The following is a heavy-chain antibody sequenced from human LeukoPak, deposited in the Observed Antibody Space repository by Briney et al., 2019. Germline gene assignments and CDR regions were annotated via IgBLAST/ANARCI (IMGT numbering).Heavy chain of an antibody. CDR3: AREPVVPAAFDY. J-gene: IGHJ4*02. V-gene: IGHV4-34*01. CDR2: INHSGST. Sequence: SETLSLTCAVYGGSFSGYYWSWIRQPPGKGLEWIGEINHSGSTNYNPSLKSRVTISVDTSKNQFSLKLSSVTAADTAVYYCAREPVVPAAFDYWGQGTLVTVSS. D-gene: IGHD2-2*01. CDR1: GGSFSGYY.